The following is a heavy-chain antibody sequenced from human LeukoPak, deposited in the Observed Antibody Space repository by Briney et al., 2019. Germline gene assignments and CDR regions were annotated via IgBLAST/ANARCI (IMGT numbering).Heavy chain of an antibody. D-gene: IGHD6-19*01. J-gene: IGHJ4*02. CDR2: FYYSGST. V-gene: IGHV4-39*07. Sequence: SETLSLTCTVSGGSISSSSYYWGWIRQPPGKGLEWIGSFYYSGSTYYNPSLKSRVTISVDTSKNQFSLKLSSVTAADTAVYYCARVGSGWTFDYWGQGTLVTVSS. CDR3: ARVGSGWTFDY. CDR1: GGSISSSSYY.